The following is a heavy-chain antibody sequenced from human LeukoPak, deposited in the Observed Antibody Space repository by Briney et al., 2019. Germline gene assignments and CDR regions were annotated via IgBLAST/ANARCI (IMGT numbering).Heavy chain of an antibody. CDR1: GFTFSSYA. CDR3: ARGVAWSSSGWYFDY. J-gene: IGHJ4*02. V-gene: IGHV3-64*01. Sequence: PGGSLRLSCAASGFTFSSYAMHWLRQAPGKGLEYVSAVSSNGGSTYYANSVKGRFTISRDNSKNTLYLQMGSLRAEDMAVYYCARGVAWSSSGWYFDYWGQGTLVTVSS. CDR2: VSSNGGST. D-gene: IGHD6-19*01.